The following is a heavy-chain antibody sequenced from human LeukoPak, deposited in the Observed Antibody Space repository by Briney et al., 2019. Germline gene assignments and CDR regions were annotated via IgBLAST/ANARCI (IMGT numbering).Heavy chain of an antibody. CDR1: GFTFSSYA. D-gene: IGHD2-2*01. CDR2: ISGSGGST. J-gene: IGHJ4*02. CDR3: AKDEGCSSTSCFIVGATMYPDY. V-gene: IGHV3-23*01. Sequence: GGSLRLSCAASGFTFSSYAMSWVRQAPGKGLEWVSAISGSGGSTYYADSVKGRFTISRDNSKNTLYLQMNSLRAEDTAVYYCAKDEGCSSTSCFIVGATMYPDYWGQGTLVTVSS.